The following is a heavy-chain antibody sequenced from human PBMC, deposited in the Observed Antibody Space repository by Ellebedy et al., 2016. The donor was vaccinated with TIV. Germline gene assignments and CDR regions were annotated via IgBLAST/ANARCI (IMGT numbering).Heavy chain of an antibody. CDR3: ARRTGVAVGATPFDY. Sequence: ASVKVSCKGSGYSFTSYWIGWVRQMPGKGLEWMGIIYPGDSDTRYSPSFQGQVTISADKSISTAYLQWSSLKASDTAMYYCARRTGVAVGATPFDYWGQGTRVTVSS. CDR2: IYPGDSDT. CDR1: GYSFTSYW. V-gene: IGHV5-51*01. D-gene: IGHD1-26*01. J-gene: IGHJ4*02.